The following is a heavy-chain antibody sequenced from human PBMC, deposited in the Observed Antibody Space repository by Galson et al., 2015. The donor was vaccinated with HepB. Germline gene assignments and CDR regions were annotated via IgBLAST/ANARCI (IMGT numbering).Heavy chain of an antibody. D-gene: IGHD3-22*01. CDR3: AKDLNYYDSRGDAFDI. V-gene: IGHV3-30*18. Sequence: SLRLSCAASGFTFSSYGMHWVRQAPGKGLEWVAVISYDGSNKYYADSVKGRFTISRDNSKNTLYLQMNSLRAEDTAVYYCAKDLNYYDSRGDAFDIWGQGTMVTVSS. J-gene: IGHJ3*02. CDR2: ISYDGSNK. CDR1: GFTFSSYG.